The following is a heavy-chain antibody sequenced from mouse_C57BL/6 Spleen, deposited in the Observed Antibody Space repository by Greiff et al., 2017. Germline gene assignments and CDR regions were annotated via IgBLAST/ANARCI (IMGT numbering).Heavy chain of an antibody. D-gene: IGHD2-4*01. CDR3: ARWGDYDYYFDY. V-gene: IGHV1-64*01. CDR2: IHPNSGST. Sequence: VQLQQPGAELVKPGASVKLSCKASGYTFTSYWMHWVKQRPGQGLEWIGMIHPNSGSTNYNEKFKSKATLTVDKSSSTAYMQLSSLTSEDSAVYYCARWGDYDYYFDYWGQGTTLTVSS. J-gene: IGHJ2*01. CDR1: GYTFTSYW.